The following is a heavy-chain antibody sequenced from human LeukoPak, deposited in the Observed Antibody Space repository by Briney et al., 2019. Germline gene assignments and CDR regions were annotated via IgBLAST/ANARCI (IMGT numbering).Heavy chain of an antibody. Sequence: GGSLRLSCAASGFTVSNNYMSWVRQAPGKGLEWVSFIYNTGGTYYADSVKGRFTISRDNSKNTLFLQMSSLRAEDTAIYYCARWYCSSITCYYDYWGQGTLVTVSS. D-gene: IGHD2-2*01. CDR3: ARWYCSSITCYYDY. CDR1: GFTVSNNY. CDR2: IYNTGGT. V-gene: IGHV3-53*01. J-gene: IGHJ4*02.